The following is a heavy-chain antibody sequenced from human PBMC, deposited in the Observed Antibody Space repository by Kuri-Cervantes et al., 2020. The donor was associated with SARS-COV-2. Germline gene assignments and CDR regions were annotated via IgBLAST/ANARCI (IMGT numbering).Heavy chain of an antibody. Sequence: GESLKISCAASGFTFSSYSMNWVRQAPGKGLEWVSSISSSSSYISYADSMKGRFTISGDNAKNSLYLQMSSLRAEDTAVYYCARGNYVMYSRWPTAPSDYWGQGTLVTVSS. CDR1: GFTFSSYS. D-gene: IGHD3-16*01. CDR2: ISSSSSYI. V-gene: IGHV3-21*01. J-gene: IGHJ4*02. CDR3: ARGNYVMYSRWPTAPSDY.